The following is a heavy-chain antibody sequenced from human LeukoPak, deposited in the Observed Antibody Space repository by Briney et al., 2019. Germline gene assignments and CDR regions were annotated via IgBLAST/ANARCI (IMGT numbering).Heavy chain of an antibody. Sequence: PGGSLRLSCAASGFTFSSYEMNWVRQAPGKGLEWVSYISSSGSTIYYADSVKGRFTISRDNAKNSLYLQMNSLRAEDTAVYYCARDSMDLGNSDAFDIWGQGTMVTVSS. D-gene: IGHD3-10*01. CDR2: ISSSGSTI. CDR1: GFTFSSYE. J-gene: IGHJ3*02. V-gene: IGHV3-48*03. CDR3: ARDSMDLGNSDAFDI.